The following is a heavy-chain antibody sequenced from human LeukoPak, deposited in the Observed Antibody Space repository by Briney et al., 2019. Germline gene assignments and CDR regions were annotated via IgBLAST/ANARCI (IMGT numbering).Heavy chain of an antibody. CDR3: ARDKGGYYYYYMDV. V-gene: IGHV3-74*01. J-gene: IGHJ6*03. Sequence: GGSLRLSCAASGFTFSNYWMHWVRQDPGKGLEWVSFINPDGSTTNYADSVKGRFTISRDNAKNALYLQTNSLRAEDTAVYYCARDKGGYYYYYMDVWGKGTTVTVSS. CDR1: GFTFSNYW. CDR2: INPDGSTT.